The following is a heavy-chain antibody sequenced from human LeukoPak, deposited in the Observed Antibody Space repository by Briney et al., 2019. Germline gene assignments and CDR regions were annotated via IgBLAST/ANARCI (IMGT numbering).Heavy chain of an antibody. CDR2: IGISSVNT. J-gene: IGHJ4*01. CDR3: ARDHRYAFDN. CDR1: GLNFIDYS. D-gene: IGHD5-12*01. Sequence: GGSLRLSCAASGLNFIDYSMNWVRKAPGKGLEWISYIGISSVNTKYADSVKGRFTNSTNNASNSLYLQLNSLRVEDTAMYYCARDHRYAFDNWGHGTLVTVSS. V-gene: IGHV3-48*04.